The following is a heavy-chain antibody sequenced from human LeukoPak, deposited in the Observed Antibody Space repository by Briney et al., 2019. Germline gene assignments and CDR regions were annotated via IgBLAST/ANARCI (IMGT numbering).Heavy chain of an antibody. CDR3: ARENYYDSSGYSNWFGP. V-gene: IGHV3-53*01. D-gene: IGHD3-22*01. CDR1: GFTVSSNY. J-gene: IGHJ5*02. CDR2: IYSGGST. Sequence: GGSLRLSCAASGFTVSSNYMSWVRQAPGKGLEWVSVIYSGGSTYYADSVKGRFTISRDNSKNTLYLQMNSLRAEDTAVYYCARENYYDSSGYSNWFGPWGQGTLVTVSS.